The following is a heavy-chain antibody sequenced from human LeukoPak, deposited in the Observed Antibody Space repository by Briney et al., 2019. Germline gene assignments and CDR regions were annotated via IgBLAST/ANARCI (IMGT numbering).Heavy chain of an antibody. CDR2: ISGSGGST. CDR1: GFPFSNSD. Sequence: PGGSLRLSCAASGFPFSNSDMNWDRQAPGKGLEWVSAISGSGGSTYYADSVKGRFTISRDNSKNTLYLQMNSLRAEDTAVYYCAPWYGSGSYYPDYWGQGTLVTVSS. D-gene: IGHD3-10*01. V-gene: IGHV3-23*01. J-gene: IGHJ4*02. CDR3: APWYGSGSYYPDY.